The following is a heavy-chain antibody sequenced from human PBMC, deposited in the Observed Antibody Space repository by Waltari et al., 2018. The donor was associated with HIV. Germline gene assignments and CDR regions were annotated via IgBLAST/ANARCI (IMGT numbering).Heavy chain of an antibody. D-gene: IGHD5-12*01. V-gene: IGHV4-39*07. CDR1: GGSISNSSYY. CDR2: FYYSGST. J-gene: IGHJ6*02. CDR3: ARGESGYDWGGDYYYYGMDV. Sequence: QLQLQESGPGLVKPSETLSLTCTVSGGSISNSSYYWGWIRQPHGKGLWWIRTFYYSGSTSYSPSLKSLVTISVDTSKNQFSSKLRSVTAADTAVYYCARGESGYDWGGDYYYYGMDVWGQGTTVTVSS.